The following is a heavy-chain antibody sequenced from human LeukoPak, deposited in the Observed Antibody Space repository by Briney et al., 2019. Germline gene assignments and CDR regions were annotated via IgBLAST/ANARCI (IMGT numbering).Heavy chain of an antibody. CDR1: GYTFTGYY. V-gene: IGHV1-2*06. J-gene: IGHJ4*02. CDR3: ARSSFRSGWYTGDY. Sequence: ASVKVSCKASGYTFTGYYMHWVRQAPGQGLEWMGRINPNGGGTNYAQKFQGRVTMTRDTSISTAYMELSRLRSDDTAVYYCARSSFRSGWYTGDYWGQGTLVTVSS. D-gene: IGHD6-19*01. CDR2: INPNGGGT.